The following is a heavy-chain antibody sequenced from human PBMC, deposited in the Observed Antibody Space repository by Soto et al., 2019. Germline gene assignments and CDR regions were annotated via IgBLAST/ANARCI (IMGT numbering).Heavy chain of an antibody. CDR2: IYYSGST. J-gene: IGHJ6*02. V-gene: IGHV4-4*02. Sequence: QVQLQESGPGLVKPSGTLSLTCAVSGASISSTCWWTWVRQPPGKGLEWIGEIYYSGSTNYNPSLKSRATISVGKSTNQFSLKVSSVTAADTAVYYCARVGISPRRYGMDVWGQGTTVTVSS. CDR3: ARVGISPRRYGMDV. CDR1: GASISSTCW. D-gene: IGHD3-10*01.